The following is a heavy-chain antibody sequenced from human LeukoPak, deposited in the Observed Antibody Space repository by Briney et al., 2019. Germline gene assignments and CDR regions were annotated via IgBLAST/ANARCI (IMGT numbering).Heavy chain of an antibody. D-gene: IGHD6-13*01. CDR1: GYTFTGYY. J-gene: IGHJ6*02. CDR3: ATPRDSSRTYYYYYGVDV. V-gene: IGHV1-2*02. Sequence: ASVKVSCKASGYTFTGYYMHWVRQAPGQGLEWMGWINPNSGGTNYAQKFQGRVTMTRDTSISTAYMELSRLRSDDTAVYYCATPRDSSRTYYYYYGVDVWGQGTTVTVSS. CDR2: INPNSGGT.